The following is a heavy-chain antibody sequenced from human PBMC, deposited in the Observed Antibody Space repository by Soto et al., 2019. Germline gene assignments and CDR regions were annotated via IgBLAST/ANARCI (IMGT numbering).Heavy chain of an antibody. D-gene: IGHD3-3*01. CDR2: IKSKTDGGTT. J-gene: IGHJ6*02. Sequence: PGGSLRLSCAASGFTFSNAWVNWVRQAPGKGLEWVGRIKSKTDGGTTDYAAPVKGRFTISRDDSKNTLYLQMNSLKTEDTAVYYCTTDGANYDFWSGYYTLPYYYYCMDVWGQGTTVTVS. CDR1: GFTFSNAW. V-gene: IGHV3-15*07. CDR3: TTDGANYDFWSGYYTLPYYYYCMDV.